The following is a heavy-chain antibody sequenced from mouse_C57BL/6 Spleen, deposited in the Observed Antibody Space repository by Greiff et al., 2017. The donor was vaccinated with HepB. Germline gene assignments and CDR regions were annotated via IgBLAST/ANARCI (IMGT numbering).Heavy chain of an antibody. Sequence: EVKLVESGGGLVKPGGSLKLSCAASGFTFSSYAMSWVRQTPEKRLEWVATISDGGSYTYYPDNVKGRFTISRDNAKNNLYLQMSHLKSEDTAMYYCARSEGYFDYWGQGTTLTVSS. CDR3: ARSEGYFDY. CDR1: GFTFSSYA. V-gene: IGHV5-4*03. CDR2: ISDGGSYT. J-gene: IGHJ2*01.